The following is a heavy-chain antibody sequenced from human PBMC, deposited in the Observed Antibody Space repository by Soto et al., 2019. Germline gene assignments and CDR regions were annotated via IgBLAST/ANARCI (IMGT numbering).Heavy chain of an antibody. CDR2: IYHSGNT. Sequence: SATLSLTCTLNCGSISGSTYYWAWIRQPPGKGLEWIGSIYHSGNTYYNPSLKTRVTISVDTSKNQFSLKLSSVTAADTAVYYCARGSSIAGLYYGMDVWGQGTTVT. J-gene: IGHJ6*02. D-gene: IGHD6-6*01. CDR3: ARGSSIAGLYYGMDV. V-gene: IGHV4-39*07. CDR1: CGSISGSTYY.